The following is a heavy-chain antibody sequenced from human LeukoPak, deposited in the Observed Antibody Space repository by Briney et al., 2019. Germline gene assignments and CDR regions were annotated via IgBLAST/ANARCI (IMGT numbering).Heavy chain of an antibody. CDR3: ARGQGTVTTH. V-gene: IGHV4-34*01. J-gene: IGHJ4*02. Sequence: KPSETLSFTCAVSGGSFSGYYWTWIRQPPGKGLEWIGEINHSGSANYNPSLKSRVTISLDTSKNQFSLKLSSVTAADTAVYYCARGQGTVTTHWGQGTLVTVSS. CDR2: INHSGSA. CDR1: GGSFSGYY. D-gene: IGHD4-17*01.